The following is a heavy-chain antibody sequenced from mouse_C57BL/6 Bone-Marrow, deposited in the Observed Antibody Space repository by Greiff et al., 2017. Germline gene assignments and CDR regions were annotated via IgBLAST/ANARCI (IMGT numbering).Heavy chain of an antibody. Sequence: QVQLKQSGAELVRPGASVTLSCKASGYTFTDYEMHWVKQTPVHGLEWIGAIDPETGGTAYNQKFKGKAILTADKSSSTAYMELRSLTSEDSAVYYCTTYGSSPWYFDVGGTGTTVTVSS. CDR1: GYTFTDYE. CDR3: TTYGSSPWYFDV. CDR2: IDPETGGT. V-gene: IGHV1-15*01. J-gene: IGHJ1*03. D-gene: IGHD1-1*01.